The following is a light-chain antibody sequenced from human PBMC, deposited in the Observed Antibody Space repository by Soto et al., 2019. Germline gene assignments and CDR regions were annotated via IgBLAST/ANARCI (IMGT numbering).Light chain of an antibody. J-gene: IGKJ1*01. V-gene: IGKV1-5*01. Sequence: DTQLPQSPSTLSASVGDRVPITCRASQGIVGWLAWYQQKPGKAPKLLIYDASSLESGVPSRFSSSGSGTDFTLTISSLQPDDFATYYCQQYSSYPWTFGQGTKVEIK. CDR3: QQYSSYPWT. CDR2: DAS. CDR1: QGIVGW.